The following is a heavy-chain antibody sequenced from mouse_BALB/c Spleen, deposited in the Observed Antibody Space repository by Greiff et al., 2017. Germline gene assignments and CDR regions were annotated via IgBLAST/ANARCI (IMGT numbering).Heavy chain of an antibody. CDR2: IDPSDSYT. CDR1: GYTFTSYW. Sequence: QVQLQQPGAELVKPGASVKLSCKASGYTFTSYWMHWVKQRPGQGLEWIGEIDPSDSYTNYNQKFKGKATLTVDKSSSTAYMQLSSLTSEDSAVYYCASGQVRRGYFDGWGAGTTVTVSS. CDR3: ASGQVRRGYFDG. J-gene: IGHJ1*01. D-gene: IGHD2-14*01. V-gene: IGHV1-69*02.